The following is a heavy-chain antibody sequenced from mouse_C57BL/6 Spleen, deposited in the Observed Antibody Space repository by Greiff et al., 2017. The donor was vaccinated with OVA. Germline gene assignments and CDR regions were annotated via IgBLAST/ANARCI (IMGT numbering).Heavy chain of an antibody. D-gene: IGHD2-3*01. J-gene: IGHJ4*01. CDR1: GFTFTDYY. CDR2: IRNKANGYTT. V-gene: IGHV7-3*01. CDR3: ARSFHSLLDY. Sequence: EVHLVESGGGLVQPGGSLSLSCAASGFTFTDYYMSWVRQPPGKALEWLGFIRNKANGYTTEYSASVKGRFTISRDNSQSILYLQMNALRAEVSATYYCARSFHSLLDYWGQGTSVTVSS.